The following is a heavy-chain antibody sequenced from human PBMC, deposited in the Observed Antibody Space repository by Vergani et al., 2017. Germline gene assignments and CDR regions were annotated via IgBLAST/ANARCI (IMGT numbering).Heavy chain of an antibody. V-gene: IGHV4-59*08. Sequence: QVQLQESGPGLVKPSETLSLTCTVSGAAIKDFYWSWFRQPPGKGLEWIGYVYYTGSTTSNPSLKSRVTLSLDTSKKQISLHLTSVTAADTAVYYCARHISVVRPSSMTAFDYWGQGTLVTVSS. CDR3: ARHISVVRPSSMTAFDY. D-gene: IGHD2-21*01. CDR2: VYYTGST. J-gene: IGHJ4*02. CDR1: GAAIKDFY.